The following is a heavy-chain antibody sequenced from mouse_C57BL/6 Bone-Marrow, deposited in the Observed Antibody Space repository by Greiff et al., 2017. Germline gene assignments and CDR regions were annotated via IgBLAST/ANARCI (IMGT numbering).Heavy chain of an antibody. Sequence: EVQLQQSGAELVRPGASVKLSCTASGFNIKDYYMHWVKQRPEQGLEWIGRIDPEDGDTEYAPKFQGKATMTADTSSNTAYLQLSSLTSEATAVYYCTCTCYGSVMDYWGQGTSVTVSA. V-gene: IGHV14-1*01. D-gene: IGHD1-1*01. CDR2: IDPEDGDT. J-gene: IGHJ4*01. CDR3: TCTCYGSVMDY. CDR1: GFNIKDYY.